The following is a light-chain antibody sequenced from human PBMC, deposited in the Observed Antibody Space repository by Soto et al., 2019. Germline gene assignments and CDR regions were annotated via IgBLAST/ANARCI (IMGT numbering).Light chain of an antibody. J-gene: IGKJ2*01. CDR3: QQYNSYLYT. CDR1: QSISSW. Sequence: DIQMTQSPSTLSASVGDRVTITCRASQSISSWLAWYQQKPGKAPKLLIYDASSLESGVPSRFSGSGSGTDFTLTISSLQPDDFATCYCQQYNSYLYTFGQGTKLEIK. V-gene: IGKV1-5*01. CDR2: DAS.